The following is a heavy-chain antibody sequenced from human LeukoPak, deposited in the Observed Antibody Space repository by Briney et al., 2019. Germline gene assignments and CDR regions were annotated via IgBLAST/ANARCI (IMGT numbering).Heavy chain of an antibody. V-gene: IGHV1-2*02. CDR3: ASGSSFDSSGRGFDY. CDR1: GYTFSGYY. D-gene: IGHD3-22*01. J-gene: IGHJ4*02. Sequence: GASVKASCKASGYTFSGYYMHWVRQAPGQGLEWMGWINPKSGGTNYAQKFQGRVTMTRDTSISTAYMELSRLRFDDTAVYYCASGSSFDSSGRGFDYWGQGTLVTISS. CDR2: INPKSGGT.